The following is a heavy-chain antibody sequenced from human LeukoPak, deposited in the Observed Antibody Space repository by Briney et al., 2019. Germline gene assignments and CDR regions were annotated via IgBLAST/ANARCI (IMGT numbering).Heavy chain of an antibody. Sequence: ASVKVSCKASGYTFSGHYMHWVRQAPGQGLEWMGWINPDSGVTKYVQKFQGRVTLTRATSISTAYMELSRLTSDDTAVYYCARDRYHGSGSYSDFFDYWGQGTLVTVSS. J-gene: IGHJ4*02. D-gene: IGHD3-10*01. V-gene: IGHV1-2*02. CDR1: GYTFSGHY. CDR3: ARDRYHGSGSYSDFFDY. CDR2: INPDSGVT.